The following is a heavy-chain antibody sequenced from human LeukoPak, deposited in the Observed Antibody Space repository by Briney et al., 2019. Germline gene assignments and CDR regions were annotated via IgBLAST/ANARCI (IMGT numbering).Heavy chain of an antibody. D-gene: IGHD2-2*01. Sequence: GASVKVSCKASGYSFGIFGISWVRQAPGQGLEWMGWISANNGNTKYAQNLQGRVTMTTDTSTSTAYMELRSLRSDDTAVYCCARVGVVVPAAWFDPWGQGTLVTVSS. CDR2: ISANNGNT. CDR3: ARVGVVVPAAWFDP. V-gene: IGHV1-18*01. J-gene: IGHJ5*02. CDR1: GYSFGIFG.